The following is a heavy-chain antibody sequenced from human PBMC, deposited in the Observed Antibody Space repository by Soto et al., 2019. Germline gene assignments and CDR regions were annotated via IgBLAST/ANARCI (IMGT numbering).Heavy chain of an antibody. V-gene: IGHV3-7*05. CDR2: IKQDGSEK. D-gene: IGHD1-7*01. Sequence: GGSLRLSCSASGFTFSSYCMSWVRQAPGKGLEWVANIKQDGSEKYYVDSVKGRFTISRDNAKNSLYLQMNSLRAEDTAVYYCASFITGTLGSFDYWGQGTLVTVSS. J-gene: IGHJ4*02. CDR3: ASFITGTLGSFDY. CDR1: GFTFSSYC.